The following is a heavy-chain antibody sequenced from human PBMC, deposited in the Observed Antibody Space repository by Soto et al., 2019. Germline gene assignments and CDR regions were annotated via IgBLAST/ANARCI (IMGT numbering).Heavy chain of an antibody. Sequence: QVQLVESGGDFVKPGGSLRLSCAASGFTFSDYYMSWIRQAPEKGLECISYISGSCSSTYYADSVKGRFTVSRDNAKNSLYMKMNSLRAYDTAVYYSESEDDDGGTNHWFDPWGQGTLVTVSS. V-gene: IGHV3-11*01. J-gene: IGHJ5*02. CDR3: ESEDDDGGTNHWFDP. D-gene: IGHD4-17*01. CDR1: GFTFSDYY. CDR2: ISGSCSST.